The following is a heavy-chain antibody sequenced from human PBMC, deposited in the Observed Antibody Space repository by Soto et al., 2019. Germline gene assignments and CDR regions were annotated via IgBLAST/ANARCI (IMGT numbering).Heavy chain of an antibody. CDR2: ISGSGGST. CDR3: AKAGYCSSATCATRYYYMDV. Sequence: GGSLRLSCAASGFTFSSYAMGWVRQAPGKGLEWVSAISGSGGSTYYADSVKGRFTIPRVNSKNTLYLQMNSLRAEDTAVYYCAKAGYCSSATCATRYYYMDVWGKGTTVTVSS. J-gene: IGHJ6*03. V-gene: IGHV3-23*01. D-gene: IGHD2-2*01. CDR1: GFTFSSYA.